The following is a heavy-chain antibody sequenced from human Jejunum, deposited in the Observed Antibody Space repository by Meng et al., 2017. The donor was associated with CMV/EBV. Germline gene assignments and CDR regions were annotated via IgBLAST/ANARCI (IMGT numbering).Heavy chain of an antibody. V-gene: IGHV3-7*01. Sequence: APFGFTFSIYWMTWVRQAPGKGLEWVSNITEDGSQTSYVDFVKGRFTITRDNASNSLCLQMNSLRVEDTAMYYCARYNSSASHDFWGQGTLVTVSS. J-gene: IGHJ4*02. D-gene: IGHD6-19*01. CDR2: ITEDGSQT. CDR1: GFTFSIYW. CDR3: ARYNSSASHDF.